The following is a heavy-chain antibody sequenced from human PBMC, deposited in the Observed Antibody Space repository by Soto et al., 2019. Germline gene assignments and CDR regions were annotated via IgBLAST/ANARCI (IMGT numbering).Heavy chain of an antibody. CDR3: ARGPYYDYVWGSYRPFDY. V-gene: IGHV4-59*01. CDR2: IYYSGST. D-gene: IGHD3-16*02. CDR1: GGSINNYY. J-gene: IGHJ4*02. Sequence: PSETLSLTCTVSGGSINNYYWSWIRQPPGKGLEWIGYIYYSGSTNYNPSLKSRVTISVDTSKNQVSLMLNSVTAVDTAVYYCARGPYYDYVWGSYRPFDYWGQGTMVTVSS.